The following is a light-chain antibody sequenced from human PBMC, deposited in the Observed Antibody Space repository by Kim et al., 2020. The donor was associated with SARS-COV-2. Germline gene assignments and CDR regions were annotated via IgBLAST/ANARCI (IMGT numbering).Light chain of an antibody. CDR2: DAS. V-gene: IGKV3-11*01. J-gene: IGKJ4*01. Sequence: EVVLTQSPATLSLSPGERATLSCRASQSVSTDLSWYQQKPGQAPRLLISDASDRATGIPAKFGGSGFGTDFTLTISSLEPEDSAVYYCMQCNQWPHTFGGGTKVE. CDR3: MQCNQWPHT. CDR1: QSVSTD.